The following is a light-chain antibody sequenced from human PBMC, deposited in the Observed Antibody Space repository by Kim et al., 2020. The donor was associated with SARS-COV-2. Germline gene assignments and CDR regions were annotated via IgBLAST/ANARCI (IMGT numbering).Light chain of an antibody. J-gene: IGKJ1*01. CDR3: QQYGSSPPT. CDR1: QSVSSNY. Sequence: EIVLTQSPATLSLSPGERATLSCRASQSVSSNYLAWYQQRPGQAPRLLMHGASGRATGISDRFSGSGSGTDFILTISRLDPEDFAVYYCQQYGSSPPTFGQGTKVDI. V-gene: IGKV3-20*01. CDR2: GAS.